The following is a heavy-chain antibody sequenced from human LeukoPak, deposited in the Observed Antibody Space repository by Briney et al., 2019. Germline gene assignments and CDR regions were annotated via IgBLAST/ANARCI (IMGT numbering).Heavy chain of an antibody. D-gene: IGHD3-10*01. CDR1: GGSINSGTYY. CDR3: ARDYGSGSYYSIPFDY. V-gene: IGHV4-61*02. CDR2: IYPSGTT. J-gene: IGHJ4*02. Sequence: SETLSLTCTVSGGSINSGTYYWSWLRQPAGKGLEWIGRIYPSGTTNYNPSLKSRVTISVDTSKNQFSLKLSSVTAADTAVYYCARDYGSGSYYSIPFDYWGQGTLVTVSS.